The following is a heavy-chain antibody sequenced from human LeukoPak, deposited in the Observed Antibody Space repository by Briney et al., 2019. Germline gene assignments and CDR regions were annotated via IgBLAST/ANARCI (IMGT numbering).Heavy chain of an antibody. CDR1: GFTFSSYW. Sequence: QPGGSLRLSCAASGFTFSSYWMHWVRQSPGKGLVWVSRINSDGSSTSYADPVKGRFTISRDNAKNTLYLQMNSLRAEDTAVYYCASIGYCSSTSCYGSPYYYYGMDVWGQGTTVTVSS. J-gene: IGHJ6*02. V-gene: IGHV3-74*01. CDR2: INSDGSST. D-gene: IGHD2-2*01. CDR3: ASIGYCSSTSCYGSPYYYYGMDV.